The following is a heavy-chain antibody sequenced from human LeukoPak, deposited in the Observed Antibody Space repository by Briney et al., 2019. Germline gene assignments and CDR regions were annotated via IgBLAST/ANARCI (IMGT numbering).Heavy chain of an antibody. D-gene: IGHD6-19*01. J-gene: IGHJ3*01. V-gene: IGHV4-59*01. Sequence: SETLSLTCTVSGGSISSYYWRWIRQPPGKGLEWIGYIYYTGSTNYNPSLKSRVTISVDTSKNQFSLKLSSVTAADTAVYYCVREHPTPYNSGWYNAFDLWGQGTTVTVSS. CDR1: GGSISSYY. CDR3: VREHPTPYNSGWYNAFDL. CDR2: IYYTGST.